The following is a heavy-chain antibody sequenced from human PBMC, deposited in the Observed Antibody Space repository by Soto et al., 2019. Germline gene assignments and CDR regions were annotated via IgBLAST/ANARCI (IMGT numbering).Heavy chain of an antibody. Sequence: RLSCAASVFTFSRYGMHWVRQAPGKGLEWVAVISYDVRNKYYADSVKGRFTISRDNSKNTLYLQMSSLRAEDTAVYYCVKDGSSGWPYYYGLDVWGQGTTVTVSS. J-gene: IGHJ6*02. V-gene: IGHV3-30*18. CDR2: ISYDVRNK. CDR3: VKDGSSGWPYYYGLDV. D-gene: IGHD6-19*01. CDR1: VFTFSRYG.